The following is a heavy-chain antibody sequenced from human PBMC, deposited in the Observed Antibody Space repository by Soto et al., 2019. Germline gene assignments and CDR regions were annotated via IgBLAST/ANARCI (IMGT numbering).Heavy chain of an antibody. CDR3: AGGGTPIDY. V-gene: IGHV1-18*01. CDR1: GYTFTNFG. Sequence: QVQLVQSGAEVKKPGASVKVSCKASGYTFTNFGISWVRQAPGQGLEWMGWISADNGNTNYAQNFQGRVTMTTDTPTSTADMELMSLRSDATAVYYCAGGGTPIDYWGQGTLVTVSS. D-gene: IGHD3-16*01. J-gene: IGHJ4*02. CDR2: ISADNGNT.